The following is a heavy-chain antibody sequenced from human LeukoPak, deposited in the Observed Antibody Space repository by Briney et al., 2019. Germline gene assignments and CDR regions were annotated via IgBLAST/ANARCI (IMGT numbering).Heavy chain of an antibody. Sequence: GGSLRLSCAASGFTFSSYSMHWVRQAPGKGLEWVSYISSSSNTMYYADSVKGRFTISRDNAKNSLHLQMNSLRDEDTAVYYCATHPVGQWLVLAYWGQGTLVTVSS. CDR2: ISSSSNTM. CDR3: ATHPVGQWLVLAY. V-gene: IGHV3-48*02. D-gene: IGHD6-19*01. CDR1: GFTFSSYS. J-gene: IGHJ4*02.